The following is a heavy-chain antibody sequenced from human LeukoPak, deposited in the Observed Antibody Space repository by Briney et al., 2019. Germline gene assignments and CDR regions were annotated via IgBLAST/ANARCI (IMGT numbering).Heavy chain of an antibody. CDR1: GYTFTGYY. V-gene: IGHV1-2*02. CDR3: AVRLLRDAFDI. J-gene: IGHJ3*02. D-gene: IGHD1-26*01. Sequence: ASVKVSCKASGYTFTGYYMHWVRQAPGQGLEWMGWINPNSGGTNHAQKFQGRVTMTRDTSISTAYMELSRLRSDDTAVYYCAVRLLRDAFDIWGQGTMVTVSS. CDR2: INPNSGGT.